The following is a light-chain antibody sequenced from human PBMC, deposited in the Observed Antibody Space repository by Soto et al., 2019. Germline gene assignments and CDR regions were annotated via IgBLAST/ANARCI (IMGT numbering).Light chain of an antibody. J-gene: IGLJ1*01. CDR3: CSYAGSYTYV. Sequence: QSVLTQPRSVSGSPGQSVTISCTGTRSDVGGYNYVSWYQHHPGKAPTLIIYDVTKRPSGVPDRFSGSRSGITASLTISGLQADDEGDYYCCSYAGSYTYVFGTGTKLTVL. CDR1: RSDVGGYNY. V-gene: IGLV2-11*01. CDR2: DVT.